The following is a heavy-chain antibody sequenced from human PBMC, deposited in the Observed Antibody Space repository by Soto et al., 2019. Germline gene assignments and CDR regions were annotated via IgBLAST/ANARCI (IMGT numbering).Heavy chain of an antibody. D-gene: IGHD2-2*01. J-gene: IGHJ6*02. V-gene: IGHV1-2*02. CDR1: GYTFTGYY. CDR2: INPQTGGT. CDR3: ARERYQVISDGMDV. Sequence: QVQLVQSGAEVKTPGASVRVSCKASGYTFTGYYIHWVREAPGHGLEWMGWINPQTGGTSYAQKFQGRVTLSRDTSINTAYLGLSRLRFDVASVYFCARERYQVISDGMDVWGQGTTVTVSS.